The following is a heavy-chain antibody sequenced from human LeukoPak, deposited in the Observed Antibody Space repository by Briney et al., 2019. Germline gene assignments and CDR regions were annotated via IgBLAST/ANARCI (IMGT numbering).Heavy chain of an antibody. J-gene: IGHJ4*02. V-gene: IGHV4-61*02. CDR1: GGSTSSGSYY. Sequence: PSQTLSLTCTVSGGSTSSGSYYWSWIRQPAGKGLEWIGRIYTSGSTNYNPSLKSRVTISVDTSKNQFSLKLSSVTAADTAVYYCARDEVYSSSIDYWGQGTLVTVSS. CDR3: ARDEVYSSSIDY. D-gene: IGHD6-13*01. CDR2: IYTSGST.